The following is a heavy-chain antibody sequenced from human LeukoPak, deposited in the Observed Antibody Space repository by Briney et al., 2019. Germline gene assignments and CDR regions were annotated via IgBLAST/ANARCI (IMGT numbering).Heavy chain of an antibody. Sequence: GGSLRLSCTSSGFTFGNYAMGWFRQAPGKGLEWISFIRSKGYGGTTDYAASVKGRFTMSRDDSKGIAYLQMDSLKTEDTAVYYCARNWGSGSFDFWGQGTLVTVSS. CDR2: IRSKGYGGTT. J-gene: IGHJ4*02. CDR1: GFTFGNYA. CDR3: ARNWGSGSFDF. D-gene: IGHD7-27*01. V-gene: IGHV3-49*03.